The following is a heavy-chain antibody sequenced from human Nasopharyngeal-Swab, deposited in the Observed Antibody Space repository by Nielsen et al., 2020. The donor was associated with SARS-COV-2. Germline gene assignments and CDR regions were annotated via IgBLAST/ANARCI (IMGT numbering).Heavy chain of an antibody. CDR1: GLNFRSFG. J-gene: IGHJ4*02. CDR2: ISGYNGNT. CDR3: ARDLFGTPPVAALDL. Sequence: ASVKVSCKASGLNFRSFGFTWLRQAPGQGLELLGWISGYNGNTQDARDFLRRVTLTTDTSTSTVYLELRSLTSDDTAVYYCARDLFGTPPVAALDLWGQGTLVTVSS. V-gene: IGHV1-18*01. D-gene: IGHD2-15*01.